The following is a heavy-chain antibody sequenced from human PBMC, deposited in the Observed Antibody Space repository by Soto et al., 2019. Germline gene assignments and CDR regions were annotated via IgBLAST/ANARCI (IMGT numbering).Heavy chain of an antibody. CDR2: ISGSGGST. Sequence: GGSLSLSCAASGFTFSSYAMSWVRQAPGKGLEWVSAISGSGGSTYYADSVKGRFTISRDNSKNTLYLQMNSLRAEDTAVYYCAKDLNSYTSAIDYWGQGTLVTVSS. CDR1: GFTFSSYA. D-gene: IGHD6-25*01. V-gene: IGHV3-23*01. J-gene: IGHJ4*02. CDR3: AKDLNSYTSAIDY.